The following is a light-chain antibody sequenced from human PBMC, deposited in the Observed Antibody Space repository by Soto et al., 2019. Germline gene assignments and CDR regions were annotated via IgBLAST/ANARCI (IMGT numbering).Light chain of an antibody. CDR2: DAS. V-gene: IGKV3-11*01. CDR3: QQHRAWPPA. CDR1: QSISRY. Sequence: EVVLTQSPATLSLSPGERATLSCRASQSISRYLAWYQQKPDQAPRLLIYDASNRATGIPARFSRSGSGTDFTLTISSREPEDIAVYYCQQHRAWPPAFGGGNKVEIK. J-gene: IGKJ4*01.